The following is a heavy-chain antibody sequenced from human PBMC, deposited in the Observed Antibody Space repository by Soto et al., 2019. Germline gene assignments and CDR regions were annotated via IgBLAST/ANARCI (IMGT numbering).Heavy chain of an antibody. Sequence: HPGGSLRLSCAASGFTFSSYAMSWVRQAPGKGLEWVSAISGSGGSTYYADSVKGRFTISRDNSKNTLYLQLNSLRAEDTAVYYCAKHLSVRYQLLWLLSIAAINAFD. CDR3: AKHLSVRYQLLWLLSIAAINAFD. J-gene: IGHJ3*02. D-gene: IGHD2-2*01. CDR1: GFTFSSYA. CDR2: ISGSGGST. V-gene: IGHV3-23*01.